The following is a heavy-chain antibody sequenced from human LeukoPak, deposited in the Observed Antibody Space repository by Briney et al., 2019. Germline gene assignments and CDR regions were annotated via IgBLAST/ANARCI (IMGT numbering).Heavy chain of an antibody. CDR2: ISWDGGST. V-gene: IGHV3-43D*03. Sequence: GGSLRLSCAVSGFTFSTYWMHWVRQAPGKGLEWVSLISWDGGSTYYADSVKGRFTISRDNSKNSLYLQMNSLRAEDTALYYCAKGTSSWHEFDYWGQGTLVTVSS. D-gene: IGHD6-13*01. CDR1: GFTFSTYW. J-gene: IGHJ4*02. CDR3: AKGTSSWHEFDY.